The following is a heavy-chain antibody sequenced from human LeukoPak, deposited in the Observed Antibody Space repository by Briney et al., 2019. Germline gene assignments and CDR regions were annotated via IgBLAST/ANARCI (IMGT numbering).Heavy chain of an antibody. Sequence: GSVKVPCKASGYTFTSYGISWVGQAPGQGLEGMGWISAYNGNTNYAQKLQGRVTMTTDTSTSTAYMELRSLRSDDTAAYYCARGVITMIVVTQFDYWGQGTLVTVSS. J-gene: IGHJ4*02. V-gene: IGHV1-18*01. CDR3: ARGVITMIVVTQFDY. CDR1: GYTFTSYG. CDR2: ISAYNGNT. D-gene: IGHD3-22*01.